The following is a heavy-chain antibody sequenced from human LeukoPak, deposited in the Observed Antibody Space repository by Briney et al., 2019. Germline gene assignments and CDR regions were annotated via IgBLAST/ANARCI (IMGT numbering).Heavy chain of an antibody. J-gene: IGHJ6*03. Sequence: SETLSLTCTVSGGSISSGSHYWNWIRQPAGKGLEWVGHIYSSGTTNYNPSLRSRALISVDSSKNLLSLNLTSVTAADTAVYYCARDTAMSVRRGHYYYMDVWGKGTTVTVSS. V-gene: IGHV4-61*09. D-gene: IGHD5-18*01. CDR3: ARDTAMSVRRGHYYYMDV. CDR1: GGSISSGSHY. CDR2: IYSSGTT.